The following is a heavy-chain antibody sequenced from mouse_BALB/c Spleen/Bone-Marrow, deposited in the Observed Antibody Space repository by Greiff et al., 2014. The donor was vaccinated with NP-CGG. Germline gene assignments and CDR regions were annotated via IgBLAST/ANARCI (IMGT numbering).Heavy chain of an antibody. CDR2: ISSSGSYT. V-gene: IGHV5-9-3*01. CDR1: GFTFSTYA. CDR3: SRLRMITTYFDV. J-gene: IGHJ1*01. D-gene: IGHD2-4*01. Sequence: EVQLVESGGGLAKPGGSLQLSCAASGFTFSTYAMSWVRQTPEKRLEWVATISSSGSYTYXXXSVKGRFTISRDNAKNTLYLQMSSLRSEDTAMFYCSRLRMITTYFDVWGAGTTVTVPS.